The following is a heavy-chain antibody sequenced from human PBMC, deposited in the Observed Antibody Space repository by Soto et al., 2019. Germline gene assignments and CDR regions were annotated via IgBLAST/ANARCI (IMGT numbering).Heavy chain of an antibody. CDR2: IMPIFRTP. CDR3: ARDNDRPQLGGNYYYILDV. J-gene: IGHJ6*02. Sequence: QVQLEQSGPEVKKPGSSVMVSCKASGGTFRNSAISWVRQAPGQGLEWMGGIMPIFRTPDYAQKFQGRVTITADESASTAYMELTDLRSDDTAVYYCARDNDRPQLGGNYYYILDVWGHGTTVTVSS. CDR1: GGTFRNSA. V-gene: IGHV1-69*12. D-gene: IGHD1-1*01.